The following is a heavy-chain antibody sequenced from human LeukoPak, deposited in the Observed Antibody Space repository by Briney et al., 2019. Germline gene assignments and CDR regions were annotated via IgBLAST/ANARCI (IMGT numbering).Heavy chain of an antibody. CDR2: IYSGGST. D-gene: IGHD3-22*01. J-gene: IGHJ3*02. CDR1: GFTFSSYA. V-gene: IGHV3-53*01. CDR3: ARSTGDSSGYWVDAFDI. Sequence: GGSLRLSCAASGFTFSSYAMSWVRQAPGKGLEWVSVIYSGGSTYYADSVKGRFTISRDNSKNTLYLQMNSLRAEDTAVYYCARSTGDSSGYWVDAFDIWGQGTMVTVSS.